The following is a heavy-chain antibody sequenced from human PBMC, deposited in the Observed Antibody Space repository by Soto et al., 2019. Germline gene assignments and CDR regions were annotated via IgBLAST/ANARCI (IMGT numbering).Heavy chain of an antibody. Sequence: QVQLVQSGAEVKKPGSSVKVSCKASGGTFSSYTISWVRQAPGQGLEWMGRIIPILGIANYAQKFQGRVTITADKSTSTAYMELSSLRSEDTAVYYCARVGHWVDTAMGAGDYWGQGTLVTVSS. CDR2: IIPILGIA. D-gene: IGHD5-18*01. CDR1: GGTFSSYT. CDR3: ARVGHWVDTAMGAGDY. V-gene: IGHV1-69*02. J-gene: IGHJ4*02.